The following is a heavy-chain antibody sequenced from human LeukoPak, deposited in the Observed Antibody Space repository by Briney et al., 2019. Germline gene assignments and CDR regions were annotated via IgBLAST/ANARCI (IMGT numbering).Heavy chain of an antibody. D-gene: IGHD4-11*01. CDR2: INHSGST. CDR3: ASNSSYVLFGY. CDR1: GGSFSGYY. Sequence: SETLSLTCAVYGGSFSGYYWSWIRQPPGKGLEWIGEINHSGSTNYNPSLKSRVTISVDTSKNQFSLKLSSVTAADTAVYYCASNSSYVLFGYWGQGTLVTVSS. J-gene: IGHJ4*02. V-gene: IGHV4-34*01.